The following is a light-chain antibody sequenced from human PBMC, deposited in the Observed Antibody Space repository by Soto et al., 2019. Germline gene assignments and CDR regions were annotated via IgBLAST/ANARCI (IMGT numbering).Light chain of an antibody. J-gene: IGKJ4*01. Sequence: DIQMTQSPSTLSASVGDRVTITCRASQSINNWLAWYQQRPGKAPKLLIYDASSLESGVPSRFSGSGSGTEFTITISSLQSDDFATYYCQQYNSYLLTFGGGTKVEIK. V-gene: IGKV1-5*01. CDR1: QSINNW. CDR2: DAS. CDR3: QQYNSYLLT.